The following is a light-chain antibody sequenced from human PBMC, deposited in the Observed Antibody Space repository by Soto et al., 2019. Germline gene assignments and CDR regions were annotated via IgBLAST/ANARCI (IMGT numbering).Light chain of an antibody. CDR2: GAS. V-gene: IGKV3-15*01. Sequence: EIVMTQSPATLSVSPGERATLSCTASQSVSSNLAWYQQKPGQAPRLLIYGASTRATGIPARFSGSGSGTELTLTISSLQSEDFAVYCCQQYNNWPPETFGQGTKLEIK. CDR1: QSVSSN. J-gene: IGKJ2*01. CDR3: QQYNNWPPET.